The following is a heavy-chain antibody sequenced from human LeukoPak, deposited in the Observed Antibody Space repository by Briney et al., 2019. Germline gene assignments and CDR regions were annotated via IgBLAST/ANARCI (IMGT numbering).Heavy chain of an antibody. J-gene: IGHJ4*02. CDR1: GASINSGNYY. CDR3: ARSRGWVYSGYVSRSGSVYFDY. V-gene: IGHV4-61*09. D-gene: IGHD5-12*01. CDR2: LHSSGHT. Sequence: PSETLSLTCTVSGASINSGNYYWSWVRQPAGKGLEWIGHLHSSGHTIYNSSVKSRVTISLDTSKNQFSLKLSSVTAADTAVYYCARSRGWVYSGYVSRSGSVYFDYWGQGTLVTVSS.